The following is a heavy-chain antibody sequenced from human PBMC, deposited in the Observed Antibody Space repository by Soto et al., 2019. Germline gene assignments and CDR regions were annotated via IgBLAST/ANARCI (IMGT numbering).Heavy chain of an antibody. CDR1: GFSLSRYG. D-gene: IGHD5-18*01. V-gene: IGHV3-33*01. CDR2: IWYHGTTK. J-gene: IGHJ5*02. Sequence: GGSLRLSCEVSGFSLSRYGMHWVRQAPGKGLEWVAVIWYHGTTKNYADSVKGRFTISRDISKNTVYLQMDSLEVEDTAIYYCARDVDTTSHLNWFDPWGQGVMVTVSS. CDR3: ARDVDTTSHLNWFDP.